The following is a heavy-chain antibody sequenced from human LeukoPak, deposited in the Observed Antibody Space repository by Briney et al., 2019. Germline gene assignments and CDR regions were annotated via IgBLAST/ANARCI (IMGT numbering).Heavy chain of an antibody. CDR2: ISHTSDSI. CDR3: ARAIRNGYDY. Sequence: GGSLRLSCVASGFTFRIYGMNWVRQAPGKGPEWVSYISHTSDSILYADSVKGRFTMSRDNAKKSLYLQMNSLRAEDSAVYYCARAIRNGYDYWGQGTLVTVSS. J-gene: IGHJ4*02. D-gene: IGHD5-24*01. CDR1: GFTFRIYG. V-gene: IGHV3-48*01.